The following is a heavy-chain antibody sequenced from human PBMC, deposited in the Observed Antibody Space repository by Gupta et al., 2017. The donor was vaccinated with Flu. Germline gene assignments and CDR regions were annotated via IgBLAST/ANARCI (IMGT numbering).Heavy chain of an antibody. CDR1: GFTFAGYG. Sequence: QVHLVESGGGVVQPGKSLKLSCAASGFTFAGYGMYWVRQTPGKGLEWVAVISNDGRNKNYAESVKGRFTLSRDNSKNIVTLQMQSRKIEDTAVYYCAKDRVRRGGGYGMDVWGQGTTVTVSS. CDR2: ISNDGRNK. J-gene: IGHJ6*02. V-gene: IGHV3-30*18. CDR3: AKDRVRRGGGYGMDV. D-gene: IGHD2-15*01.